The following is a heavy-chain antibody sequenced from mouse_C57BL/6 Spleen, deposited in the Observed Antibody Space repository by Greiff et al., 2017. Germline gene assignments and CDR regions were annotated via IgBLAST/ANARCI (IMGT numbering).Heavy chain of an antibody. Sequence: QVQLQQSGAELMKPGASVKLSCKATGYTFTGYWIEWVKQRPGHGLEWIGEILPGSGSTNYNEKFKGKATFTADTSSNTACMQLSSLTTEDSAIYYCARGGYSNYRYYYAMDYWGQGTSVTVSS. V-gene: IGHV1-9*01. CDR1: GYTFTGYW. D-gene: IGHD2-5*01. CDR2: ILPGSGST. J-gene: IGHJ4*01. CDR3: ARGGYSNYRYYYAMDY.